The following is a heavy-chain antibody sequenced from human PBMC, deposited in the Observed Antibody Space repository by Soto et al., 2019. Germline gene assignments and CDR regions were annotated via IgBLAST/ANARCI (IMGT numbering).Heavy chain of an antibody. CDR2: ISRSGTTI. Sequence: QVQLVESGGDLVKPGGSLRLSCAASGFTFSDYYMSWIRQTPGKGLEWISFISRSGTTIYYADSVKGRFTISRDNVKESLYLQMSSLRAEDTAVYYCARGRDGYNPVDYWGQGTLVTVSS. D-gene: IGHD5-12*01. V-gene: IGHV3-11*01. J-gene: IGHJ4*02. CDR3: ARGRDGYNPVDY. CDR1: GFTFSDYY.